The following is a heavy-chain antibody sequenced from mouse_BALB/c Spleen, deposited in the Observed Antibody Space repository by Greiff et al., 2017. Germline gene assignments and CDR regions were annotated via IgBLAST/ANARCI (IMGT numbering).Heavy chain of an antibody. Sequence: EVQLQQSGTVLARPGASVKMSCKASGYSFTSYWMHWVKQRPGQGLEWIGAIYPGNSDTSYNQKFKGKAKLTAVTSASTAYMELSSLTNEDSAVYYGTRVYALYAMDYWGQGTSVTVSS. V-gene: IGHV1-5*01. CDR1: GYSFTSYW. CDR3: TRVYALYAMDY. CDR2: IYPGNSDT. J-gene: IGHJ4*01. D-gene: IGHD2-3*01.